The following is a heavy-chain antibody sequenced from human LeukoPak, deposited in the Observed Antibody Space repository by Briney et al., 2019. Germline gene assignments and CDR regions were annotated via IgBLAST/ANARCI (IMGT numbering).Heavy chain of an antibody. V-gene: IGHV3-30*18. Sequence: GGSLRLSCAASGFTFSSYGMHWVRQAPGKGLEWVAVISYDGSNKYYADSVKGRFTISRDNSKNTLYLQMNSLRAEDTAVYYCAKSLTYYYDSGDAFDIWGQGTMVTVSS. CDR2: ISYDGSNK. CDR1: GFTFSSYG. CDR3: AKSLTYYYDSGDAFDI. D-gene: IGHD3-22*01. J-gene: IGHJ3*02.